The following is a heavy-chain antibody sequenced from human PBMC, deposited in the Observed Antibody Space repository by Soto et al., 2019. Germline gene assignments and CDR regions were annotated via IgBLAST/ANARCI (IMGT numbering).Heavy chain of an antibody. V-gene: IGHV3-48*01. CDR3: ARHPERIAESGWFDP. CDR1: GFTFSSYS. CDR2: ISSSSSTI. J-gene: IGHJ5*02. Sequence: EVQLVESGGGLVQPGGSLRLSCAASGFTFSSYSMNWVRQAPGKGLEWVSYISSSSSTIYYADSVKGRFTISRDNAKNSLYLQMNSLRAEDTAVYYCARHPERIAESGWFDPWGQGPRVTVSS. D-gene: IGHD6-13*01.